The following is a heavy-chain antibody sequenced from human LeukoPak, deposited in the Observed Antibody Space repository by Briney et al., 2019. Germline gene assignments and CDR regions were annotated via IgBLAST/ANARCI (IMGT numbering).Heavy chain of an antibody. D-gene: IGHD3-10*01. Sequence: GEPLRISCKGSGYSFTSYWISWVRQMPGKGLEWMGRIDPSDSYTNYSPSFQGHVTISADKSISTAYLQWSSLKASDTAMYYCARLQGYGSGSYYDDAFDIWGQGTMVTVSS. J-gene: IGHJ3*02. CDR1: GYSFTSYW. CDR2: IDPSDSYT. V-gene: IGHV5-10-1*01. CDR3: ARLQGYGSGSYYDDAFDI.